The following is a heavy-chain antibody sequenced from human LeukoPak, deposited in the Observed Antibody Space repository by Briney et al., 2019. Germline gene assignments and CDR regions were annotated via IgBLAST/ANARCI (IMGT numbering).Heavy chain of an antibody. Sequence: GGSLRLSCAASGFTFSGSAMHWVRQASGKGLEWVGRIRSKANSYATAYAASVKGSFNIYKDDTKNKAYLQMNSLKTEDTAVYYCTKGIVGAVDYWGQGTLVTVSS. D-gene: IGHD1-26*01. CDR2: IRSKANSYAT. V-gene: IGHV3-73*01. CDR3: TKGIVGAVDY. CDR1: GFTFSGSA. J-gene: IGHJ4*02.